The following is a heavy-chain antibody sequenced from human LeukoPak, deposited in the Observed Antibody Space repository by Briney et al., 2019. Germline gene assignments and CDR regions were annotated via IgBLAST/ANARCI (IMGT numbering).Heavy chain of an antibody. CDR3: ARAPNRHFDS. J-gene: IGHJ4*02. D-gene: IGHD1-14*01. CDR1: GFTFRSYS. V-gene: IGHV3-48*04. CDR2: IGSSTGTI. Sequence: PGGSLRLSCEASGFTFRSYSMNWVRQAPGKGLEWIAYIGSSTGTIYYADSVKGRFIVSRDNGKNSLYLQMNSLRVEDTAVYYCARAPNRHFDSWGQGTLVIVSS.